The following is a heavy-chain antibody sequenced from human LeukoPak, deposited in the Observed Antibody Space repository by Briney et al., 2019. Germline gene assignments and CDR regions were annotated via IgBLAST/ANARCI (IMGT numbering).Heavy chain of an antibody. CDR1: GFALSDFY. V-gene: IGHV3-11*01. CDR2: ITGDGTTI. CDR3: ARDWRNKGMDH. Sequence: RGSLRLSCVASGFALSDFYMTWIRQAPGKGLEWVSYITGDGTTIYHADSVRGRFTISRDNAKNSLYLQMDSLRAEDTAVYYCARDWRNKGMDHWGKGTLVTVSS. D-gene: IGHD3-3*01. J-gene: IGHJ4*02.